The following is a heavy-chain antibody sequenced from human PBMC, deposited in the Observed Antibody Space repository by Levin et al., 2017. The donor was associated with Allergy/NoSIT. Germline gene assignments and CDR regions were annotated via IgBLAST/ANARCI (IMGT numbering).Heavy chain of an antibody. V-gene: IGHV3-74*01. CDR2: INSDGSST. J-gene: IGHJ4*02. Sequence: ETLSLTCAASGFTFSSYWMHWVRQAPGKGLVWVSRINSDGSSTSYADSVKGRFTISRDNAKNTLYLQMNSLRAEDTAVYYCARVSFITTGYFDYWGQGTLVTVSS. CDR3: ARVSFITTGYFDY. D-gene: IGHD3-22*01. CDR1: GFTFSSYW.